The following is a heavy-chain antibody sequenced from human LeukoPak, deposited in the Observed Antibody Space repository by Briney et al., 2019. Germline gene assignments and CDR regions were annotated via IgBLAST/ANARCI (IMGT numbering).Heavy chain of an antibody. CDR1: GFSLSTSGVG. J-gene: IGHJ4*02. CDR2: IYWDDDK. D-gene: IGHD3-10*01. Sequence: SGPTLVKPTQTLTLTCTFSGFSLSTSGVGVGWIRQPPGKALEWLALIYWDDDKGYSPSLESRLTITKDTSKNQVVLTMTNMDPVDTATYYCAHSSPEGELFVFDYWGQGTLVTVSS. V-gene: IGHV2-5*02. CDR3: AHSSPEGELFVFDY.